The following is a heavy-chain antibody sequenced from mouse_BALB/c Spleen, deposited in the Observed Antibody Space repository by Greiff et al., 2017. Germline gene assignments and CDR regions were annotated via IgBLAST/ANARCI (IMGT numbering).Heavy chain of an antibody. CDR2: IYPGNSDT. Sequence: VQLKESGTVLARPGASVKMSCKASGYTFTSYWMHWVKQRPGQGLEWIGAIYPGNSDTSYNQKFKGKAKLTAVTSTSTAYMELSSLTNEDSAVYYCTKTSYYRYDEGAMDYWGQGTSVTVSS. J-gene: IGHJ4*01. CDR3: TKTSYYRYDEGAMDY. V-gene: IGHV1-5*01. D-gene: IGHD2-14*01. CDR1: GYTFTSYW.